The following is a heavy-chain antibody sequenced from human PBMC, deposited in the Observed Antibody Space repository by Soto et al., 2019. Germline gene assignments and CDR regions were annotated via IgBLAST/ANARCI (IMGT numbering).Heavy chain of an antibody. D-gene: IGHD3-16*01. CDR3: ARPIRGSPEDV. CDR2: IKTDGSEK. J-gene: IGHJ6*02. V-gene: IGHV3-7*05. Sequence: EVQLVESGGGLVQPGGYLRLPCEASGFTFSAYWMGWVRQAPGTGLQWVATIKTDGSEKYYVDSVTGRFTISRDHDKNSLYLQLNTLRADDTGVYYCARPIRGSPEDVWGQGTTVTVSS. CDR1: GFTFSAYW.